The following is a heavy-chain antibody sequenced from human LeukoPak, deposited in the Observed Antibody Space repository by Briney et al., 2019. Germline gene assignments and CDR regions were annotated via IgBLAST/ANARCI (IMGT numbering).Heavy chain of an antibody. CDR2: INPNSGGT. J-gene: IGHJ5*02. CDR3: ARDAYYDSSGYSTPGLGDWFDP. CDR1: GYTFTGYY. Sequence: ASVKVSCKASGYTFTGYYMHWVRQAPGQGLEWMGRINPNSGGTNYAQKLQGRVTMTTDTSTSTAYMELRSLRSDDTAVYYCARDAYYDSSGYSTPGLGDWFDPWGQGTLVTVSS. V-gene: IGHV1-2*06. D-gene: IGHD3-22*01.